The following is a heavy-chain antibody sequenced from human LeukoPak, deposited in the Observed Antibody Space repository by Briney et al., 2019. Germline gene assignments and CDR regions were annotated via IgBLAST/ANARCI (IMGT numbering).Heavy chain of an antibody. Sequence: GESLKISCAASGFTFSSYAMSWVRQAPGKGLEWVSAISGSGGSTYYADSVKGRFTISRDNSKNTLYLQMNSLRAEDTAVYYCAKHLPGIAASYGYWGQGTLVTVSS. D-gene: IGHD6-13*01. J-gene: IGHJ4*02. CDR1: GFTFSSYA. V-gene: IGHV3-23*01. CDR2: ISGSGGST. CDR3: AKHLPGIAASYGY.